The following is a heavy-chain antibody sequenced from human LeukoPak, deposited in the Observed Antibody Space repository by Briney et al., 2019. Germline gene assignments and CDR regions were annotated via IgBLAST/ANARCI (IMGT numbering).Heavy chain of an antibody. CDR2: IHYSGST. V-gene: IGHV4-31*03. CDR1: GGSISSGYYY. CDR3: ARDGIVATGSPFDY. J-gene: IGHJ4*02. Sequence: SQTLSLTCTVSGGSISSGYYYWNWIRQHPGKGLEWIGFIHYSGSTYYNPSLRSRVTISIDTSKNQFSLNLSSVTAADTAVYYCARDGIVATGSPFDYWGQGALVTASS. D-gene: IGHD6-13*01.